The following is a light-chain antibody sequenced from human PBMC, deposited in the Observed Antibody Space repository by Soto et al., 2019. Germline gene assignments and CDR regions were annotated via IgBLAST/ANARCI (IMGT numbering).Light chain of an antibody. V-gene: IGKV3-11*01. CDR2: DAS. Sequence: EIVLTQSPATLSLSPGERATLSCRASQSVSSYLAWYQQKPGQAPRLLIYDASNRATGIPARFSGSGFGPDFTLTIISLDPEDFALYYCKKRSKWPLTFGGGTKVEIK. J-gene: IGKJ4*01. CDR3: KKRSKWPLT. CDR1: QSVSSY.